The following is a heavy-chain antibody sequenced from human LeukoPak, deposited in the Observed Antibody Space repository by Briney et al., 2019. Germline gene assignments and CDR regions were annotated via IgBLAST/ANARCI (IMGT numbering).Heavy chain of an antibody. D-gene: IGHD3-22*01. V-gene: IGHV4-34*01. J-gene: IGHJ4*02. CDR2: INHSGST. Sequence: PSETLSLTCAVYGGSFSGYYWSWIRQPPGKGLDWIGEINHSGSTNYNPSLKSRVTISVDTSKNQFSLKLSSVTAADTAVYYCARAQEYYYDSSGYWYYFDYWGQGTLVTVSS. CDR1: GGSFSGYY. CDR3: ARAQEYYYDSSGYWYYFDY.